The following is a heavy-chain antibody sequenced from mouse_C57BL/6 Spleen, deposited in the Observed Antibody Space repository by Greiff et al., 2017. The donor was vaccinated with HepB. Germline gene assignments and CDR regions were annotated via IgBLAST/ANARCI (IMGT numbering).Heavy chain of an antibody. J-gene: IGHJ1*03. CDR1: GYTFTSYW. Sequence: VQLQQPGAELVKPGASVKLSCKASGYTFTSYWMHWVKQRPGRGLEWIGRIDPNSGGTKYNEKFESKATLTVDKPSSAAYMQLSSLTSEDSAVYYCARSYCSNYDWYFDVWGTGTTVTVSS. V-gene: IGHV1-72*01. D-gene: IGHD2-5*01. CDR2: IDPNSGGT. CDR3: ARSYCSNYDWYFDV.